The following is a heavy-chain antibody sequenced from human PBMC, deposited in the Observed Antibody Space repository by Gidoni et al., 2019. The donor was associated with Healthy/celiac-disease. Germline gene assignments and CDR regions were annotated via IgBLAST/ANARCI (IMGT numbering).Heavy chain of an antibody. Sequence: QVQLVESGGGVVQPGRSLRLSCAASGFTFSSYGMHWVRQAPGKGLEWVAVISYDGSNKYYADSVKGRFTISRDNSKNTLYLQMNSLRAEDTAVYYCAKDNIAVAGTLDVWGQGTTVTVSS. CDR3: AKDNIAVAGTLDV. V-gene: IGHV3-30*18. CDR2: ISYDGSNK. D-gene: IGHD6-19*01. CDR1: GFTFSSYG. J-gene: IGHJ6*02.